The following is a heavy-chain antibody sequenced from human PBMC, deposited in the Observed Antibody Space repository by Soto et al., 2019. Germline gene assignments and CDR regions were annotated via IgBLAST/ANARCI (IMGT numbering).Heavy chain of an antibody. CDR1: GFSLSTSGVG. CDR3: AHSENWYFDL. V-gene: IGHV2-5*02. Sequence: QITLKESGPTLVKPTQTLTLTCTFSGFSLSTSGVGVGWIRQPPGKALEWLALIYWDDDKRYSPSLKSRITTTKDTPKSQVVLTITTMDPVDTATYYCAHSENWYFDLWFRGTLVIVSS. CDR2: IYWDDDK. J-gene: IGHJ2*01.